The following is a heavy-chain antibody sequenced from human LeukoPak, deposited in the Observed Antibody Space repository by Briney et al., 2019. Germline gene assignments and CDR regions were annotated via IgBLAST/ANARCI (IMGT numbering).Heavy chain of an antibody. CDR3: ARLIGYSSSSGYLDY. CDR2: IYHSGST. J-gene: IGHJ4*02. D-gene: IGHD6-6*01. CDR1: GDSISSSNW. V-gene: IGHV4-4*02. Sequence: SGTLSLTCAVSGDSISSSNWWSWVRLPPGKGLEWIGEIYHSGSTNYHPSLKSRVTVSLDTSKNQFSLKMSSVAAADTAVYYCARLIGYSSSSGYLDYWGQGTLVTVSS.